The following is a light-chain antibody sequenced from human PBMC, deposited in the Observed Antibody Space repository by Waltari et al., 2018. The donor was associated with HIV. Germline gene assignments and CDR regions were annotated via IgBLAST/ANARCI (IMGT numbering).Light chain of an antibody. V-gene: IGKV3-11*01. CDR2: DAS. J-gene: IGKJ2*03. CDR1: QSVGRY. Sequence: EIVLTQSPATLSLSPGERATLSCRASQSVGRYLAWYQQNPGQAPRLLIYDASNRATGIPARFSGSGSGTDFTLSISSLEPEDFAVYYCQQRTNWPPYSFGQGTKLEI. CDR3: QQRTNWPPYS.